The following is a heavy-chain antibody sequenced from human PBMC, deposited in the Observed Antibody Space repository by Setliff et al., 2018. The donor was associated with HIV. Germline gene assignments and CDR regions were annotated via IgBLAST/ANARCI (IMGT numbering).Heavy chain of an antibody. Sequence: GGSLRLSCAASGFTFSSYAMTWVRQAPGKGLEWVSAISGSGGSTYYADSVKGRFIISRDNSKNTLYLQMSNLRVDDTAVYYCAKANKIAVDAFDIWGQGTMVTVSS. J-gene: IGHJ3*02. CDR3: AKANKIAVDAFDI. CDR1: GFTFSSYA. CDR2: ISGSGGST. V-gene: IGHV3-23*01. D-gene: IGHD6-13*01.